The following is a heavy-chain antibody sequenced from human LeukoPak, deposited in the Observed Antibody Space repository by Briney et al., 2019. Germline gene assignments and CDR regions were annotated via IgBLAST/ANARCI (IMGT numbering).Heavy chain of an antibody. CDR2: ITDSGVST. Sequence: AGGSLRLSCAASGFTFDSYAMAWVRQAPEKGLEWVSSITDSGVSTYYADSVKGRFTISRDNSKNTLFLQMNSLRAEDTAVYYCAKGLRGNYDYWGQGTLVTVYS. CDR1: GFTFDSYA. J-gene: IGHJ4*02. CDR3: AKGLRGNYDY. V-gene: IGHV3-23*01. D-gene: IGHD1-26*01.